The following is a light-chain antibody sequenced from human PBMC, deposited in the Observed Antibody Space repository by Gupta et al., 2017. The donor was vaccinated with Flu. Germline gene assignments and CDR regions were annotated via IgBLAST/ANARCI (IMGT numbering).Light chain of an antibody. CDR3: CSDAGSYTYV. CDR1: SSDVGRYNY. Sequence: QSALTQPRSVSGSPGQSVTISCTGTSSDVGRYNYVSWYQQHPGKAPRLMIYDVSQRPSGVPDRFSGSTTGNTASLTISGLQAEDEADYYCCSDAGSYTYVLGTGTKVTVL. CDR2: DVS. V-gene: IGLV2-11*01. J-gene: IGLJ1*01.